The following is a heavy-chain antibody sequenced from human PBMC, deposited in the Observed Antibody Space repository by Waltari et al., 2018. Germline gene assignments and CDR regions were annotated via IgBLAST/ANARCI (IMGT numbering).Heavy chain of an antibody. J-gene: IGHJ6*02. CDR3: ARDEARYYDIMTGGGYYGLDV. D-gene: IGHD3-9*01. Sequence: QVQLQESGPGLVRPSQTLSLTCTVSGGSISSGSVYWTWIRQPAGKELEWVGHIFTRGSTKYNPSLKSRVSVSLDTSENQFSLRLSSVTAADTAVYYCARDEARYYDIMTGGGYYGLDVWGQGTTVTVSS. CDR1: GGSISSGSVY. V-gene: IGHV4-61*02. CDR2: IFTRGST.